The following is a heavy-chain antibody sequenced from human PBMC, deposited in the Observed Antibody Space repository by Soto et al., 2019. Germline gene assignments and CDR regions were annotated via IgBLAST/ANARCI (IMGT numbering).Heavy chain of an antibody. J-gene: IGHJ2*01. D-gene: IGHD1-26*01. Sequence: GKGLEWVAVISYDGSNKYYADSLKGRFTISRDNSKTTLYLDISNVTPEDTSFYFCAEDGIRATVPVSAFRRNRSSDL. V-gene: IGHV3-30*18. CDR3: AEDGIRATVPVSAFRRNRSSDL. CDR2: ISYDGSNK.